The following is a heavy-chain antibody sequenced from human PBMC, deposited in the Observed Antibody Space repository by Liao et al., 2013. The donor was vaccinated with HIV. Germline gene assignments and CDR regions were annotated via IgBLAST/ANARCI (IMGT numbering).Heavy chain of an antibody. V-gene: IGHV4-59*01. CDR3: ARVQEYYHSMDV. J-gene: IGHJ6*03. Sequence: HVHLQESGPGLVKPSETLSLTCTVSNGSIRTYYWNWIRQSPGSGLEWIGYIDESWNTNYNPSLEESTRHVSGLVYEPSSPSTLNSVTAADTAVYYCARVQEYYHSMDVWAKGPRSPSP. CDR1: NGSIRTYY. CDR2: IDESWNT.